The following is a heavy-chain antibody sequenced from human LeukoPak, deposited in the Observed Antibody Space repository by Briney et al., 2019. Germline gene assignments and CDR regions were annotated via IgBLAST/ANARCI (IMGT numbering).Heavy chain of an antibody. CDR1: GGSISSSNW. J-gene: IGHJ4*02. Sequence: SETLSLTCTVSGGSISSSNWWSWVRQPPGKGLEWIGEIYHSGSTNYNPSLKSRVTISVDKSKNQFSLKLSSVTAADTAVYYCARDRTGSRGVGATTPYYWGQGTLVTVSS. CDR2: IYHSGST. CDR3: ARDRTGSRGVGATTPYY. D-gene: IGHD1-26*01. V-gene: IGHV4-4*02.